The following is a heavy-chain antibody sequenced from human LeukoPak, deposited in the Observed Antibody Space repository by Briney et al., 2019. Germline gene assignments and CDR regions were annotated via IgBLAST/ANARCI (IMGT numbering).Heavy chain of an antibody. D-gene: IGHD2-2*01. CDR3: ASDVGYCRSTSCYGLYY. V-gene: IGHV1-18*01. Sequence: ASVKVSCKASGYTFTNYGVTWMRQAPGQGLEWMGWISAYNGKTKYAQKLQGRVTMTTDTSTSTAYVELRSLRSDDTAVYYCASDVGYCRSTSCYGLYYWGQETLVTVSS. J-gene: IGHJ4*02. CDR2: ISAYNGKT. CDR1: GYTFTNYG.